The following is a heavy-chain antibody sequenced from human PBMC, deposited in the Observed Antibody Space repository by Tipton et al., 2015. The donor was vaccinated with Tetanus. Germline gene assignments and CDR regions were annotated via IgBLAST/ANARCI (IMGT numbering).Heavy chain of an antibody. CDR1: GFTFSNFE. D-gene: IGHD2-2*01. Sequence: SLRLSCAASGFTFSNFEMNWVRQAPGKGLEWVSYISSSGATINHADSVKGRFTISRDNAKNSLDLQMSSLRAEDTAVYYCAREPEYRDVFDIWGLGTMVTVSS. V-gene: IGHV3-48*03. CDR3: AREPEYRDVFDI. J-gene: IGHJ3*02. CDR2: ISSSGATI.